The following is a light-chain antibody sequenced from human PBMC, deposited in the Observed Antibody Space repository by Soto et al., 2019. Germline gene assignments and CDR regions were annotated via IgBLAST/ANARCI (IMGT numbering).Light chain of an antibody. CDR1: DIGSKS. CDR2: EDR. Sequence: YELTQPPSVSAAPGQTARISCGGYDIGSKSVHWYQQKPGQAPVLVVYEDRARPSGIPERISGSNSGNTATLTISRVEDGDEADYYCQVWDSSNYHYVFGSGTKVTVL. J-gene: IGLJ1*01. CDR3: QVWDSSNYHYV. V-gene: IGLV3-21*02.